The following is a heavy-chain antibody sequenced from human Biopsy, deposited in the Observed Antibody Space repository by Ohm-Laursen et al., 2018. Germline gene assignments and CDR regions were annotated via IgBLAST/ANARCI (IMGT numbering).Heavy chain of an antibody. V-gene: IGHV3-33*01. CDR2: IWYGSSE. D-gene: IGHD1-26*01. J-gene: IGHJ6*02. CDR1: GFTFSVYA. Sequence: SLRLSCSASGFTFSVYAMHWVRQAPGKGLEWVAIIWYGSSEYYADSVKGRFTISRDNSRNTVYLQMNSLRAEDTAIYYCARDPIVGSKADGMDVWGQGTTVTVSS. CDR3: ARDPIVGSKADGMDV.